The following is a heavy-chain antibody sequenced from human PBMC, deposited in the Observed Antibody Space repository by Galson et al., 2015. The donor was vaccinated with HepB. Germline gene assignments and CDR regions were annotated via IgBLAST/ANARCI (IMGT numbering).Heavy chain of an antibody. CDR3: ARDSYDSSGYYYRY. J-gene: IGHJ4*02. Sequence: SVKVSCKAXGYTFTGYYMHWVRQAPGQGLEWMGWINPNSGGTNYAQKFRGRVTMTRDTSISTAYMELSRLRSDDTAVYYCARDSYDSSGYYYRYWGQGTLVTVSS. D-gene: IGHD3-22*01. CDR2: INPNSGGT. CDR1: GYTFTGYY. V-gene: IGHV1-2*02.